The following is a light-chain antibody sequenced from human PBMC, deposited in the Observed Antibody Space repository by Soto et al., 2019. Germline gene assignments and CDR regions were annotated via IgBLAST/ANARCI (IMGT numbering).Light chain of an antibody. Sequence: DIQMTQSPSSVSAAVGDRVTITCRASQGINKWLAWYQQKPGKAPQLLISAASTLRSGVPSRFSGSGSGTDFILTISNLQPEDFATYYCQQGNSFPRTFGGGTKVEIK. CDR3: QQGNSFPRT. CDR1: QGINKW. CDR2: AAS. V-gene: IGKV1-12*01. J-gene: IGKJ4*01.